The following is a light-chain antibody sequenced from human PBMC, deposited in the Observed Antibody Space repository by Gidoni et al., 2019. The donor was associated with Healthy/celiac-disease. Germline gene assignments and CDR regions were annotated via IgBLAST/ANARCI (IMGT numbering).Light chain of an antibody. Sequence: DMQMTQSPSSLSASVGDSVTITCRASQSISSYLNWYQQKPGNAPKLLIYAASSLQSGVPSRFSGSGSGTDFTLTISSLQPEDFATYYCQQSYSTPRTFGQGTKVEIK. CDR2: AAS. J-gene: IGKJ1*01. CDR1: QSISSY. CDR3: QQSYSTPRT. V-gene: IGKV1-39*01.